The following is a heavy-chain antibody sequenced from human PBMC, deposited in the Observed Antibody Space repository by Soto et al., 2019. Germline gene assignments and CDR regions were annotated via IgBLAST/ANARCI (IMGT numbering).Heavy chain of an antibody. Sequence: RLSCAASGFTFSNFWMSWARQAPGKGLEWVANIKGDGSVTQYVASVEGRFTISRDNAKYSLYLQMNSLRVEDTALYYCVIPTRSARAMGVWCTGPTATVS. J-gene: IGHJ6*03. CDR2: IKGDGSVT. CDR1: GFTFSNFW. D-gene: IGHD1-1*01. CDR3: VIPTRSARAMGV. V-gene: IGHV3-7*03.